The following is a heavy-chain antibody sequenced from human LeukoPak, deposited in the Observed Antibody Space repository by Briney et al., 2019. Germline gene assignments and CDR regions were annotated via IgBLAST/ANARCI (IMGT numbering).Heavy chain of an antibody. CDR3: AKDMVRGIIMIFEH. D-gene: IGHD3-10*01. V-gene: IGHV3-30*18. CDR1: GFTFSNHD. Sequence: GGSLRLSCAASGFTFSNHDMHWVRQAPGKGLEWVAVISADGSSAKYADSVKGRFTISRDNSKNTLYLQMDSLRAEDTAVYHCAKDMVRGIIMIFEHWGQGTLVTVSS. CDR2: ISADGSSA. J-gene: IGHJ4*02.